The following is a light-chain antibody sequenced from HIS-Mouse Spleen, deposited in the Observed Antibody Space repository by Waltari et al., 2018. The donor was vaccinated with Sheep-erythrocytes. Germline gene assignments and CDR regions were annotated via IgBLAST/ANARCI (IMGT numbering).Light chain of an antibody. CDR2: EDS. CDR3: QAWDSSIVV. V-gene: IGLV3-1*01. Sequence: SYELTQPPSVSVSPGQTARITCSGDALPKKYVYWYQQKSGQAPVRVIYEDSQRPSGIPERFSGSNSGNTATLTISGTQAMDEADYYCQAWDSSIVVFGGGTKLTVL. J-gene: IGLJ2*01. CDR1: ALPKKY.